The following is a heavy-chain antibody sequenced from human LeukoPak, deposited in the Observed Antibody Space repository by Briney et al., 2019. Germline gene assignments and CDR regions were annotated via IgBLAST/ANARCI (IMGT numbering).Heavy chain of an antibody. CDR3: AKELYYDSSGYPSAFDY. J-gene: IGHJ4*02. V-gene: IGHV3-23*01. CDR2: ISGSGGRT. D-gene: IGHD3-22*01. CDR1: VFTLNTFS. Sequence: GGSLRLSCAASVFTLNTFSMRWVRQAQGKGLEWVSVISGSGGRTYYADSVKGRFTISRDNSKNTLYLQMNSLRAEDTAVYYCAKELYYDSSGYPSAFDYWGQGTLVTVSS.